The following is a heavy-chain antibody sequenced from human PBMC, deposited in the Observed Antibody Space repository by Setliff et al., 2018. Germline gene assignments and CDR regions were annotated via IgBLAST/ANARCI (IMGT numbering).Heavy chain of an antibody. CDR1: GYTFTSSI. CDR2: ISAYNGNT. V-gene: IGHV1-18*04. Sequence: GASVKVSCKASGYTFTSSIMNWVRQAPGQGLEWMGWISAYNGNTYHAQKFQDRLSMTTDTSTSTAYMELRSLRADDTAVYYCERLVRHCTRISCQRTSEADLWGQGTQVTVSS. D-gene: IGHD2-15*01. CDR3: ERLVRHCTRISCQRTSEADL. J-gene: IGHJ5*02.